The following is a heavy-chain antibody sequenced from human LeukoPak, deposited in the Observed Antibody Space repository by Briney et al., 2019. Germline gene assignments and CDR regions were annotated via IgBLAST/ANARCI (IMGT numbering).Heavy chain of an antibody. J-gene: IGHJ4*02. Sequence: GGSLRLSCAASGFTFSNYWMSWVRQAPGKWLEWVANINQDGSEKDYVDSVKGRFTISRDNAKNSLFLLLNSLTAEDTAVYYCARKSYQPLLYIDYWGQGTLVTVSS. CDR2: INQDGSEK. CDR1: GFTFSNYW. V-gene: IGHV3-7*01. CDR3: ARKSYQPLLYIDY. D-gene: IGHD2-2*01.